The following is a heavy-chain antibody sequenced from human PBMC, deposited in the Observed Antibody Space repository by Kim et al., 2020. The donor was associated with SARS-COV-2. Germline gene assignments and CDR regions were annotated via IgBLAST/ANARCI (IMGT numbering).Heavy chain of an antibody. D-gene: IGHD5-12*01. CDR3: ARDISGSGGLDS. V-gene: IGHV3-30-3*01. J-gene: IGHJ4*02. CDR2: ISYDGSNK. Sequence: GGSLRLSCAVSGFTFTNYPMHWVRQAPGKGLEWVAVISYDGSNKYYTDSVKGRFTISRDNSKNTMYIQMNSLRGEDTALYYCARDISGSGGLDSWGQGTL. CDR1: GFTFTNYP.